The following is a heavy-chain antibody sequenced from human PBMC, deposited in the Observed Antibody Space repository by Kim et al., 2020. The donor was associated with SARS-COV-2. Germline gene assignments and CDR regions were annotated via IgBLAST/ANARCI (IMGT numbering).Heavy chain of an antibody. CDR3: ARVSLGYSSSWYNWFDP. D-gene: IGHD6-13*01. CDR1: GGSFSGYY. V-gene: IGHV4-34*01. J-gene: IGHJ5*02. Sequence: SETLSLTCAVYGGSFSGYYWSWIRQPPGKGLEWIGEINHSGSTNYNPSLKSRVTISVDTSKNQFSLKLSSVTAADTAVYYCARVSLGYSSSWYNWFDPWGQGTLVTVSS. CDR2: INHSGST.